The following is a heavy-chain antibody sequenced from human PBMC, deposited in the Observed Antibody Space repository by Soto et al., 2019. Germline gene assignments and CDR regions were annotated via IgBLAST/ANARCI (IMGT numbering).Heavy chain of an antibody. CDR3: ARGGYYYDSSGYYSDY. CDR2: ISGYNANT. V-gene: IGHV1-18*01. J-gene: IGHJ4*02. Sequence: QVPLVQSGAEVKKPGASVKVSCKASGYTFTGYGIGWVRQAPGQGLEWMGWISGYNANTNYPQKLQGRITMTTDTSTSTAYMELRSLRSDDTAVYYCARGGYYYDSSGYYSDYWGRGTLVTVSS. CDR1: GYTFTGYG. D-gene: IGHD3-22*01.